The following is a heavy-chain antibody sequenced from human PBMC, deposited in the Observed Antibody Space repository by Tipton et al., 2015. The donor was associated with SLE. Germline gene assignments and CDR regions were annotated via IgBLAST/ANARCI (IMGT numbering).Heavy chain of an antibody. CDR3: ARGGYSYGGDWFDP. CDR1: GGSISSSSYY. CDR2: INHSGST. D-gene: IGHD5-18*01. Sequence: TLSLTCTVSGGSISSSSYYWGWIRQPPGKGLEWIGEINHSGSTNYNPSLKSRVTISVDTSKNQFSLKLSSVTAADTAVYYCARGGYSYGGDWFDPWGQGTLVTVSS. V-gene: IGHV4-39*07. J-gene: IGHJ5*02.